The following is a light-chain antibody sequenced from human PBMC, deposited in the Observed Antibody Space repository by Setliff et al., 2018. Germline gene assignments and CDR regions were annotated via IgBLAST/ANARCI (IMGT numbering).Light chain of an antibody. Sequence: QSALTQPPSVSGSPGQSIAISCAGTSSDVGGYNYVSWYQQHPGKAPKLMIYEVTKRPSGVSDRFSGSKSGNTASLTISGLQAEDEADYYCLSYTSKTTHALFAGGTKVTVL. V-gene: IGLV2-14*03. J-gene: IGLJ2*01. CDR3: LSYTSKTTHAL. CDR1: SSDVGGYNY. CDR2: EVT.